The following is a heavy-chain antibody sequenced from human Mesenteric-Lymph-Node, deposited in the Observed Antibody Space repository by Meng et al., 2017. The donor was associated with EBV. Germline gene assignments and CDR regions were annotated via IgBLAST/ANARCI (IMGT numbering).Heavy chain of an antibody. Sequence: QITVKESGPTLVKPTQTLTLTCTFSGFSLSTNGVGVGWIRQPPGKALEWLALIYWDDDKEYSPSLKSRLTITKDTSKDQVVLTMTNMDPVDTATYYCAHRGSSWFFDYWGQGTLVTVSS. J-gene: IGHJ4*02. CDR2: IYWDDDK. V-gene: IGHV2-5*02. CDR1: GFSLSTNGVG. D-gene: IGHD6-13*01. CDR3: AHRGSSWFFDY.